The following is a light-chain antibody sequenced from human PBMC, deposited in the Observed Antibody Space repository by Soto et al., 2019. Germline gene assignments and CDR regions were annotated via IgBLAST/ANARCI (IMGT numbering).Light chain of an antibody. CDR2: DAS. J-gene: IGKJ4*01. Sequence: EIVLTQSPATLSLSPGERATLSCMASQSISNYLSWYQQKTGQAPSLLIYDASNRATGIPARFSASRSGADFTLTIISLEPEDFAIYYCQQRGDWPLTFGGGTKVEIK. CDR1: QSISNY. CDR3: QQRGDWPLT. V-gene: IGKV3-11*01.